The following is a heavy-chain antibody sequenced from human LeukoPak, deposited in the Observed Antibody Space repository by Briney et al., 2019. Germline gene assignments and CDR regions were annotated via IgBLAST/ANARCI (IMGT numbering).Heavy chain of an antibody. CDR1: GGSISSYY. CDR3: ASQYYDFWSGSPFYYMDV. V-gene: IGHV4-59*01. CDR2: IYYSGST. D-gene: IGHD3-3*01. J-gene: IGHJ6*03. Sequence: SETLSLTCTVSGGSISSYYWSWIRQPPGKGLEWIGYIYYSGSTNYNPSLKSQVTISVDTSKNQFSLKLSSVTAADTAVYYCASQYYDFWSGSPFYYMDVWGKGTTVTVSS.